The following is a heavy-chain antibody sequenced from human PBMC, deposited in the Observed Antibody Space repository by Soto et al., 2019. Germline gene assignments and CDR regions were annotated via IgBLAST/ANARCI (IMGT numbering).Heavy chain of an antibody. Sequence: EVQLVESGGGLVKPGGSLRLSCAASGFTFSSYSMNWVRQAPGKGLEWVSSISSSSSYIYYADSVKGRFTISRDNAKNSLYLQMNSLRAEDTAVYYCARADGAIYYYYMDVWGKGTTVTVSS. D-gene: IGHD2-8*01. CDR3: ARADGAIYYYYMDV. V-gene: IGHV3-21*01. CDR1: GFTFSSYS. J-gene: IGHJ6*03. CDR2: ISSSSSYI.